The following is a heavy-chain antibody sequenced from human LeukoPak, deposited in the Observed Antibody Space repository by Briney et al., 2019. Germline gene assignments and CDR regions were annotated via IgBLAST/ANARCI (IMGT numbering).Heavy chain of an antibody. Sequence: SETLSLTCAVYGGSFSGYYWSWIRQPPGKGLEWIGYIYHSGSTYYNPSLKSRVTISVDRSKNQFSLKLSSVTAADTAVYYCARLDRQLVNAFDIWGQGTMVTVSS. CDR3: ARLDRQLVNAFDI. CDR1: GGSFSGYY. V-gene: IGHV4-34*01. D-gene: IGHD6-6*01. J-gene: IGHJ3*02. CDR2: IYHSGST.